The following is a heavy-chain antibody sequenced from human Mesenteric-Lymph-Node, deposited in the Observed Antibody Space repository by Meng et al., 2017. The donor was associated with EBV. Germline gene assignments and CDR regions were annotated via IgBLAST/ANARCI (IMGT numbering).Heavy chain of an antibody. D-gene: IGHD3-10*01. J-gene: IGHJ4*02. CDR2: IYYRGTT. CDR1: SDSSSSTSYH. Sequence: QRRQQESGPGLVRPSGTLSLICTVSSDSSSSTSYHWGGIRQPLGKGLEWIGSIYYRGTTYFNPSLESRVSISVDTSKKQFSLRLTSVTAADTAVYYCARQYGSSFDYWGQGTLVTVSS. V-gene: IGHV4-39*01. CDR3: ARQYGSSFDY.